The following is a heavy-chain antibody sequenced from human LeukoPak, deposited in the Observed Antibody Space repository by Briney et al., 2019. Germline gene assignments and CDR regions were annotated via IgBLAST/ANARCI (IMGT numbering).Heavy chain of an antibody. Sequence: ASVKVSCKASGYTFTSYGISWVRQAPGQGLEWMVWISAYNGNTNYAQKLQGRVTMTTDTSTSTAYMELRSLRSDDTAVYYCARGRGYGGDSGDWFDPWGQGTLVTVS. CDR3: ARGRGYGGDSGDWFDP. V-gene: IGHV1-18*01. J-gene: IGHJ5*02. CDR1: GYTFTSYG. CDR2: ISAYNGNT. D-gene: IGHD4-23*01.